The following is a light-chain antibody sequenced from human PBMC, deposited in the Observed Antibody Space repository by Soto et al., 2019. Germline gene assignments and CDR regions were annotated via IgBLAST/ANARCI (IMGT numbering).Light chain of an antibody. CDR3: CSYAGGYFFEVI. CDR1: SSDVDDYNF. V-gene: IGLV2-11*01. J-gene: IGLJ2*01. CDR2: DVT. Sequence: QSALTQPRSVSGSPGQSVTISCTGTSSDVDDYNFVSWYQQHPGTAPKLTIYDVTKRPSGVPARFSGSRSGNTASLTISGLQIEDEAHYYCCSYAGGYFFEVIFGGGTQLTVL.